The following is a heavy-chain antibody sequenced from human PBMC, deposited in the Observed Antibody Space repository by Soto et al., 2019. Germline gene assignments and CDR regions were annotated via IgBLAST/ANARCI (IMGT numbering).Heavy chain of an antibody. D-gene: IGHD3-3*01. Sequence: QITLNESGPTVVSPTETLTLTCRFSGFSLTTSGVGVGWIRQSPGKAPEWLALIYWDDDKRYSASLKSRLTITKDTSXNXXXXXXXXXXXXXXXTYYCAHRVLRTVFGLVTTTAIYFDFWGQGTPVAVSS. CDR3: AHRVLRTVFGLVTTTAIYFDF. CDR1: GFSLTTSGVG. V-gene: IGHV2-5*02. J-gene: IGHJ4*02. CDR2: IYWDDDK.